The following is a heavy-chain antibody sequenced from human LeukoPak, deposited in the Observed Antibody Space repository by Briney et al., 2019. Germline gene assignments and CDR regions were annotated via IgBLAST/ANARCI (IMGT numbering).Heavy chain of an antibody. D-gene: IGHD6-6*01. CDR2: INPNSGGT. J-gene: IGHJ4*02. CDR1: GYTFTGYY. Sequence: GASVKVSCKASGYTFTGYYMHWVRQAPGQGLEWMGRINPNSGGTNYAQKFQGRVTMTRDTSISTAYMELSRLRSDDTAVYYCAREVAARGSYFDYWGQGTLVTVSS. V-gene: IGHV1-2*06. CDR3: AREVAARGSYFDY.